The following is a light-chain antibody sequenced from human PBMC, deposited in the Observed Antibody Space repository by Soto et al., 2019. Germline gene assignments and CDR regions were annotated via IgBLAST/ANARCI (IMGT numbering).Light chain of an antibody. J-gene: IGKJ1*01. CDR1: QSIISY. CDR2: AAS. CDR3: QQSSEATWT. Sequence: DVQMTQSPSSLSASVGDRVTITCRASQSIISYLNWYQQKPGQAPKLLIYAASSLQSGVPARFSGSGSGTDFTLTISRLEPEDFATYYCQQSSEATWTFGQGTKVDIK. V-gene: IGKV1-39*01.